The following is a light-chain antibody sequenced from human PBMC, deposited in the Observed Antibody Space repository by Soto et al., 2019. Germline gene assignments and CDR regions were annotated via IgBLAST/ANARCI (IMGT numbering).Light chain of an antibody. J-gene: IGKJ2*01. Sequence: SASVGDRVTITCRASQTISSYLNWYQQNPGKAPKLLIYAASSLQSGVPSRFSGSGSGTDFTLTISSLQPEDFATYYCQQSSSIPYTFGQGTKLEIK. CDR1: QTISSY. CDR2: AAS. V-gene: IGKV1-39*01. CDR3: QQSSSIPYT.